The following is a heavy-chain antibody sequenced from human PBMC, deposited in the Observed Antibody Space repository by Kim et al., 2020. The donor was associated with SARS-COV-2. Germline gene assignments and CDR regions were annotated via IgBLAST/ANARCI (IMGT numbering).Heavy chain of an antibody. D-gene: IGHD3-16*01. V-gene: IGHV3-23*01. Sequence: GGSLRLSCAASGFTFSSYAMSWVRQAPGKGLEWVSAISGSGGRTYYADSVKGRFTISRDNSKNTLYLQMNSLRAEDTAVYYCAKDRGRRVGSYGHDAFDIWGQGTMVTVSS. J-gene: IGHJ3*02. CDR3: AKDRGRRVGSYGHDAFDI. CDR2: ISGSGGRT. CDR1: GFTFSSYA.